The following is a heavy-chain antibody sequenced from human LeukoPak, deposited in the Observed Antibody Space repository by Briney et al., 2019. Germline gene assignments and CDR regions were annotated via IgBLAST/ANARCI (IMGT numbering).Heavy chain of an antibody. Sequence: GGSLRLSCEASGFTFSSYSMSWVRQGPGKGLEWVAVISSGSSTIYYADSVKGRFTISRDNTKKTLWLQMNSLRADDTAVFYCARSEVGNAFDMWGQGTMVSVSS. V-gene: IGHV3-21*01. J-gene: IGHJ3*02. CDR2: ISSGSSTI. CDR1: GFTFSSYS. CDR3: ARSEVGNAFDM. D-gene: IGHD1-26*01.